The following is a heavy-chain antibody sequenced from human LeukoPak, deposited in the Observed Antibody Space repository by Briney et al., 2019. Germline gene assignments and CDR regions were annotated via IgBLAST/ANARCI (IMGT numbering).Heavy chain of an antibody. V-gene: IGHV4-34*01. J-gene: IGHJ3*02. Sequence: PSQTLSLTCAIYGGSFSGSYWSSIRQPPGKGLEWMEAIKHSGRTNYNPSLKSPLSKSADTTNNQFSRKLSSVTATPTAVNYWAREWTVEPLGYCSGGSCDKHDAFDIWGQGTMVTVSS. CDR3: AREWTVEPLGYCSGGSCDKHDAFDI. CDR2: IKHSGRT. D-gene: IGHD2-15*01. CDR1: GGSFSGSY.